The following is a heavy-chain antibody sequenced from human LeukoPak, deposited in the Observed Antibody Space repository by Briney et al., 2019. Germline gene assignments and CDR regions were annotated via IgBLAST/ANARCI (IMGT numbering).Heavy chain of an antibody. V-gene: IGHV3-49*04. D-gene: IGHD5-18*01. J-gene: IGHJ4*02. Sequence: GGSLRLSCAASGFTFSSYGMHWVRQAPGKGLEWVGFIRGKAYGGTTEYAASVKGRFTISRDDSKSIAYLQMNSLKTEDTAVYYCTRTGGYSYGPYYWGQGTLVTVSS. CDR1: GFTFSSYG. CDR3: TRTGGYSYGPYY. CDR2: IRGKAYGGTT.